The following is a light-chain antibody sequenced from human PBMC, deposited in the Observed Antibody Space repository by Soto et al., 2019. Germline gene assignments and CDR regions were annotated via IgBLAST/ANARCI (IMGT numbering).Light chain of an antibody. V-gene: IGLV1-40*01. CDR3: QSYDSGLKVSV. CDR2: GNS. CDR1: SSNIGAGYD. Sequence: QSVLTQPPSVSGSPGQRVTISCTGSSSNIGAGYDVHWYQQLPGTAPKLLIYGNSNRPSGVPDRFSGSKSGTSASLAITGRQDEDEAADYCQSYDSGLKVSVFGGGTKLTVL. J-gene: IGLJ2*01.